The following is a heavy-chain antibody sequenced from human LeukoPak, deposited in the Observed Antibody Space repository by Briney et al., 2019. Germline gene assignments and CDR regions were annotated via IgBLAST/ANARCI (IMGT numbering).Heavy chain of an antibody. CDR2: IYYSGST. CDR3: ARDYRIRDSSGYYYYYGMDV. Sequence: MPSETLSLTCTVSGGSISSGDYYWSWIRQPPGKGLEWIGYIYYSGSTYYNPSLKSRVTISVDTSKNQFSLKLSSVTAADTAVYYCARDYRIRDSSGYYYYYGMDVWGQGTTVTVSS. J-gene: IGHJ6*02. V-gene: IGHV4-30-4*01. CDR1: GGSISSGDYY. D-gene: IGHD3-22*01.